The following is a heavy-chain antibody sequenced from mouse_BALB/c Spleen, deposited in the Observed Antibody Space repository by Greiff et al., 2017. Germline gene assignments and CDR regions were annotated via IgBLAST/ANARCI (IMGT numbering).Heavy chain of an antibody. J-gene: IGHJ1*01. CDR3: ARGPNSLLRPRYFDV. V-gene: IGHV3-8*02. CDR1: GDSITSCY. CDR2: ISYSGST. Sequence: EVKLVESGPSLAKPSQTLSLTCSVTGDSITSCYWNWIRKFPGNKLEYMGYISYSGSTYYNPSLKSRISITRDTSKNQYYLQLNSVTTENTATYYCARGPNSLLRPRYFDVWGAGTTVTVSS. D-gene: IGHD1-2*01.